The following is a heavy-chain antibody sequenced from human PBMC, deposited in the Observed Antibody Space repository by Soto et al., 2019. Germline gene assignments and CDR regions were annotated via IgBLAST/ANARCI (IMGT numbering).Heavy chain of an antibody. CDR2: IIPIFGTA. CDR3: AGKSLGSLISVAGTVDY. CDR1: GGTFSSYA. J-gene: IGHJ4*02. Sequence: QVQLVQSGAEVKKPGSSVKVSCKASGGTFSSYAISWVRQDPGHGLEWMGGIIPIFGTANYAQKFQGRITTTADESTRKAYMELSSPGSEHTAGYSCAGKSLGSLISVAGTVDYLGQGTLVTFPS. D-gene: IGHD6-19*01. V-gene: IGHV1-69*01.